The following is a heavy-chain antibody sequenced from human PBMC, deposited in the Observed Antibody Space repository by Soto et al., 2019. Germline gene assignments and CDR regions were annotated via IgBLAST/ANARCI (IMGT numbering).Heavy chain of an antibody. CDR1: GGSISSTSYY. D-gene: IGHD2-15*01. J-gene: IGHJ5*02. CDR2: IYYSGGT. CDR3: GRNPGYCSGGICYSARGCFDP. V-gene: IGHV4-61*01. Sequence: QVQLQESGPGLVKPSETLSLTCTVSGGSISSTSYYWNWIRQPPGKGLEWIGFIYYSGGTNYNPYLKSRVSISVVTSKNQFSLKLSSVTAADTSGYYCGRNPGYCSGGICYSARGCFDPWXQG.